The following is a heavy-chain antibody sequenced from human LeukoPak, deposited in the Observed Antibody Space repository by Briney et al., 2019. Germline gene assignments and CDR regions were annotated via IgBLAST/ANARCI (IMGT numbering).Heavy chain of an antibody. V-gene: IGHV3-30*18. D-gene: IGHD3-10*01. CDR2: ISYDGSNK. Sequence: GGSLRLSCAASGFTFSSYGMHWVRQAPGKGLEWVAVISYDGSNKYYADSVKGRFTISRDNSKDTLYLQMNSLRAEDTAVYYCAKSPRITMVRGAPLDYWGQGTLVTVSS. J-gene: IGHJ4*02. CDR1: GFTFSSYG. CDR3: AKSPRITMVRGAPLDY.